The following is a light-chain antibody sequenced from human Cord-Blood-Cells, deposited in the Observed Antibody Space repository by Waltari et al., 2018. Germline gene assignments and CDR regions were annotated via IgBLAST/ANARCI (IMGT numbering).Light chain of an antibody. CDR1: SRDVGRYNL. J-gene: IGLJ2*01. V-gene: IGLV2-23*01. CDR3: CSYAGSSTLV. CDR2: EGS. Sequence: QSALTQPASVSGSPVQSITISCTGTSRDVGRYNLVSWYQQHPGKAPQLMIYEGSKRPSGVSNRFTGSKSGNTASLTISGLQAEDEADYYCCSYAGSSTLVFGGGTKLTVL.